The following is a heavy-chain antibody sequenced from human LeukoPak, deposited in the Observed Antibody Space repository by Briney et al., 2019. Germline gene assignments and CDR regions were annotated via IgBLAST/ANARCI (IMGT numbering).Heavy chain of an antibody. CDR3: ARISTGGADY. J-gene: IGHJ4*02. V-gene: IGHV3-64*01. Sequence: PGGSLRLSCAASGFTFSSYAMHWVRQAPGKGLEYVSAISSNGGSTYYANSMKGRFTISRDNSKNTLYLQMGSLRAEDMAVYYCARISTGGADYWGQGTLVTVSS. CDR2: ISSNGGST. CDR1: GFTFSSYA. D-gene: IGHD2-21*01.